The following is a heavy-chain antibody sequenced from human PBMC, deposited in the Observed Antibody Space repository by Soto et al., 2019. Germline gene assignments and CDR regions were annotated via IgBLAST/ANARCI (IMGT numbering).Heavy chain of an antibody. D-gene: IGHD3-22*01. CDR1: GFTFSSYA. V-gene: IGHV3-23*01. Sequence: GGSLRLSCAASGFTFSSYAMSWVRQAPGKGLEWVSAISGSGGSTYYADSVKGRFTISRDNSKNTLYLQMNSLRAEDTAVYYCAKVGWYYYDSSGYYYDYWGQGTLVTVSS. CDR2: ISGSGGST. J-gene: IGHJ4*02. CDR3: AKVGWYYYDSSGYYYDY.